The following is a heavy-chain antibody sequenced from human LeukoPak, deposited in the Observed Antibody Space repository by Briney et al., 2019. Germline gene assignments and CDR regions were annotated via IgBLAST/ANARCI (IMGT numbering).Heavy chain of an antibody. J-gene: IGHJ5*02. CDR1: GGSINGHY. D-gene: IGHD6-13*01. CDR2: IYSTRTT. Sequence: SETLSLTCTVSGGSINGHYWSWIRQSAGKEPEWLGYIYSTRTTTDNPSLRSRVTISVYRYKNQFSLNLRSVTAAATAVCLYSTGTYTYKPSLRRQVNISGDQSKTQFSLQLGPEAAADTVLYFCARFPAGTTAECWVDRWGQGTLVTVSS. V-gene: IGHV4-59*11. CDR3: STGTYTYKPSLRRQVNISGDQSKTQFSLQLGPEAAADTVLYFCARFPAGTTAECWVDR.